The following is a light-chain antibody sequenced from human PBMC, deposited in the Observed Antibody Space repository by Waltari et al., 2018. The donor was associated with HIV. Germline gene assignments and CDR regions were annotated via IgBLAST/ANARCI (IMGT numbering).Light chain of an antibody. CDR1: QGVGSY. Sequence: IPLTQSPSFLSASVGERLTITCRATQGVGSYLAWYQQKPGKAPNLLIYSVSILQTGVPSRFSGSGSGTEFTLTITDLQPEEFATYYCQQLKTFPLSFGGGTKLEI. CDR2: SVS. CDR3: QQLKTFPLS. V-gene: IGKV1-9*01. J-gene: IGKJ4*01.